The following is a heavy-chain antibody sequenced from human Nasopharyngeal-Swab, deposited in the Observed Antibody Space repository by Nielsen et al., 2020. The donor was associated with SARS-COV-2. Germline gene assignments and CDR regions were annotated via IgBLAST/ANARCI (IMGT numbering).Heavy chain of an antibody. J-gene: IGHJ4*02. Sequence: GESLKISCAGSGFTFSRYTMNWVRQAPGKGLEWVSSISSTGSSIYYADSVKGRFTISRDNAKNSLYLQMNSLRAEDTAVYYCARGRFSSAWADYWGQGTLVIVSS. CDR2: ISSTGSSI. CDR1: GFTFSRYT. D-gene: IGHD6-19*01. CDR3: ARGRFSSAWADY. V-gene: IGHV3-21*01.